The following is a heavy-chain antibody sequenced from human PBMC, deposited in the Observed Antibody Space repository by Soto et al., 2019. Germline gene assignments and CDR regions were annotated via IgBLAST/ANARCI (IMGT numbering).Heavy chain of an antibody. V-gene: IGHV3-23*01. CDR2: ISGSGGST. J-gene: IGHJ4*02. Sequence: GVSLRLSCAASGFTFSSYAMSWFRQAPGKGLEWVSAISGSGGSTYYADSVKGRFTISRDNSKNTLYLQMNSLRAEDTAVYYCARGPDDYDYFDYWGQGTLVTVSS. CDR3: ARGPDDYDYFDY. CDR1: GFTFSSYA. D-gene: IGHD4-17*01.